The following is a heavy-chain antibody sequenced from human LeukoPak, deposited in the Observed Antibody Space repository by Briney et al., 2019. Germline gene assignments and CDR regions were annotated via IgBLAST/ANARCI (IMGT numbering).Heavy chain of an antibody. J-gene: IGHJ4*02. D-gene: IGHD3-22*01. CDR2: IYYSGST. Sequence: SETLSLTCTVSGGSISSGDYYWSWIRQHPGKGLEWIGYIYYSGSTYYNPSLKSRVTISVDTSENQFSLKLTSVTAADTAVYYCARVGDGSVYYPFDYWGQGTLVTVSS. CDR3: ARVGDGSVYYPFDY. V-gene: IGHV4-31*03. CDR1: GGSISSGDYY.